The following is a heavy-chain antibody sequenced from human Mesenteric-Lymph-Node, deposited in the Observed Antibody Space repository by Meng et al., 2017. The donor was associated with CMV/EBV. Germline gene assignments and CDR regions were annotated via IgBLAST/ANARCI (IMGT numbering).Heavy chain of an antibody. CDR3: ARDEDGNYFDY. CDR1: GYTFTSYA. J-gene: IGHJ4*02. V-gene: IGHV1-3*01. Sequence: VSCKASGYTFTSYAMHWVRQAPGQRLEWMGWINAGNGNTKYSQKFQGRVTITRDTSASTAYMELSSLRSEDTAVYYCARDEDGNYFDYWGQGTLVTVSS. CDR2: INAGNGNT.